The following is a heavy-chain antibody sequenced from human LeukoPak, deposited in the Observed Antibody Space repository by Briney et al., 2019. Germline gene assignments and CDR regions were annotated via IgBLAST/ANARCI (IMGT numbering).Heavy chain of an antibody. V-gene: IGHV4-30-4*01. D-gene: IGHD4-17*01. CDR2: IYYSGST. Sequence: SETLSLTCAVSGGSISSGDYYWSWIRQPPGKGLEWIGYIYYSGSTYYNPSLKSRVTISVDTSKNQFSLKLSSVTAADTAVYYCAREDYGDYVHNWFDPWGQGTLVTVSS. J-gene: IGHJ5*02. CDR3: AREDYGDYVHNWFDP. CDR1: GGSISSGDYY.